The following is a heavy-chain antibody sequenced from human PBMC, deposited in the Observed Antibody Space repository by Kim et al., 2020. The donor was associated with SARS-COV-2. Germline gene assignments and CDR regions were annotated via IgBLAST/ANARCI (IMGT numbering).Heavy chain of an antibody. CDR1: GLTFDDSA. Sequence: GGSLRLSCAASGLTFDDSAMNWVRQAPGKGLEWVSVISYDGRNKYYADSVRGRFTISRDNSKSTLYLQMNSLRVEDTAVYYCARGTYYESLRLSDYFD. CDR3: ARGTYYESLRLSDYFD. D-gene: IGHD3-22*01. CDR2: ISYDGRNK. J-gene: IGHJ2*01. V-gene: IGHV3-30-3*01.